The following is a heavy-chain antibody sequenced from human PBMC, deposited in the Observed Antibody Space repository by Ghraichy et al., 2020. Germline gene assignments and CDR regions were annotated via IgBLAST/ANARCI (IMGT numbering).Heavy chain of an antibody. CDR3: AMGSTVVRFFYYDGMDV. V-gene: IGHV3-48*02. CDR1: GFTISSNS. D-gene: IGHD4-23*01. CDR2: ITSSSRFK. Sequence: LSLTCVGSGFTISSNSMNWVRQSPGKGQEWISYITSSSRFKSYADSVKGRFTISRDNAHNSLYLQMNSLRDEDPAVYCCAMGSTVVRFFYYDGMDVWGQGTTLTVSS. J-gene: IGHJ6*02.